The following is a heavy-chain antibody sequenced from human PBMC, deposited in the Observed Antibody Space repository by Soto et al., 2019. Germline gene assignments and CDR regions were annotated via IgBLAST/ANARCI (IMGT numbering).Heavy chain of an antibody. CDR3: ARNDYGDYALGFWFDP. D-gene: IGHD4-17*01. CDR1: GGPLTNYY. V-gene: IGHV4-34*01. CDR2: INNSGST. J-gene: IGHJ5*02. Sequence: PSETLSLTCAVSGGPLTNYYWSWIRQPPGMRLEWIGEINNSGSTNYNPSLESRVTISVDTSKNQFSLKVSSVTAADTAVYYCARNDYGDYALGFWFDPWGQGTLVTVS.